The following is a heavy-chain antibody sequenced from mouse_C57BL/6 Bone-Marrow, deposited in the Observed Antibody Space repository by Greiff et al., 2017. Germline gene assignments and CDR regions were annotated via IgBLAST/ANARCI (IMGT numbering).Heavy chain of an antibody. CDR2: IDPENGDT. Sequence: EVKLMESGAELVRPGASVKLSCTASGFNIKDDYMHWVKRRPEQGLEWIGWIDPENGDTEYASKFQGKATITADTSSNTAYLQLSSLTSEDTAVYYCTTWYFDVWGTGTTVTVSS. CDR1: GFNIKDDY. J-gene: IGHJ1*03. V-gene: IGHV14-4*01. CDR3: TTWYFDV.